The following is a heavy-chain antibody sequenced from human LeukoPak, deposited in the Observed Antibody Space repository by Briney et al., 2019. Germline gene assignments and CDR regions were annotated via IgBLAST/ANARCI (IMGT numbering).Heavy chain of an antibody. V-gene: IGHV4-4*07. J-gene: IGHJ4*02. CDR2: IYTSGST. Sequence: SQTLSLTCTVSGGSISSYYWSWIRQPAGKGLEWIGRIYTSGSTDYNPSLKSRVTMSVDTSKNQFSLRLSSVTAADTAVYHCARDGSGSYPSLYFDYWGQGTLVTVSS. CDR3: ARDGSGSYPSLYFDY. D-gene: IGHD1-26*01. CDR1: GGSISSYY.